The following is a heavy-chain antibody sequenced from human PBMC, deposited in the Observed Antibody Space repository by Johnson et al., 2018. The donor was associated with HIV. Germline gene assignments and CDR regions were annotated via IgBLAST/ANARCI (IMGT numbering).Heavy chain of an antibody. CDR3: AKEPCYGGNDAFDI. J-gene: IGHJ3*02. V-gene: IGHV3-30*04. D-gene: IGHD2-2*01. CDR1: GFTFSSYA. CDR2: ISYDGSNN. Sequence: QVQLVESGGGVVQPGRSLRLSCAASGFTFSSYAMHWVRQAPGKGLEWVAVISYDGSNNYYADSVKGRFTISRDNSKNPLYLQMNSLTAEDTAVYYCAKEPCYGGNDAFDIWGQGTMVTVSS.